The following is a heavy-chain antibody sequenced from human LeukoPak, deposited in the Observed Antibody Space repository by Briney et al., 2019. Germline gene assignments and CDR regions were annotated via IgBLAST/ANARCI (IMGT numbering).Heavy chain of an antibody. V-gene: IGHV5-51*01. CDR2: MYPGDSDT. CDR1: GSIFTSYW. CDR3: ARDYYDSSGYSRDAFDI. Sequence: GXSLQISCKGSGSIFTSYWIGWGRQLPGKGVEWMGIMYPGDSDTRYSPSLQGQVTISDEKSRSTCRLEWRGLKASDTAMYYCARDYYDSSGYSRDAFDIWGQGTMVAVSS. J-gene: IGHJ3*02. D-gene: IGHD3-22*01.